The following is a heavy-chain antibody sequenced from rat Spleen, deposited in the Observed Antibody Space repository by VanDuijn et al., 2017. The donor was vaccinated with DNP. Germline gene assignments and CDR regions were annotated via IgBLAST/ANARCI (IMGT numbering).Heavy chain of an antibody. CDR3: TREGGGSPH. J-gene: IGHJ2*01. Sequence: EVQLVESGGGLVQPGRSLKLSCAASRFTFSSYYMAWVRQAPTKGLEWVAYISTGGGTTFYRDSVKGRFSLSRDNAKSTLYLQMNSLRSEDTATYYCTREGGGSPHWGQGVMVTVSS. CDR2: ISTGGGTT. V-gene: IGHV5-27*01. D-gene: IGHD1-3*01. CDR1: RFTFSSYY.